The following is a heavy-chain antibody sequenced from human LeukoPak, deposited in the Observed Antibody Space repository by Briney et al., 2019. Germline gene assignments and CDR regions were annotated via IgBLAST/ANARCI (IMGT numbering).Heavy chain of an antibody. J-gene: IGHJ4*02. CDR2: ISYDGINK. CDR1: GFTFSDYG. D-gene: IGHD5-12*01. V-gene: IGHV3-30*18. CDR3: AKAYRYSYGDYFDY. Sequence: GGSLRLSCAASGFTFSDYGMHWVRQAPGKGLEWVTLISYDGINKYYADSVKGRFTISRDNSKNTLYLQMNSLRAEDTAVYYFAKAYRYSYGDYFDYWGQGTLVTVSS.